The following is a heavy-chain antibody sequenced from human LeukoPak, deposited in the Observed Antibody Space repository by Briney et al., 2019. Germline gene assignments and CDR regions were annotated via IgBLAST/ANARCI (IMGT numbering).Heavy chain of an antibody. V-gene: IGHV3-48*03. D-gene: IGHD3-3*01. Sequence: GGSLRLSCAASGFTFSSYEMNWVRQAPGKGLEWVSYISSSGSTIYYADSVKGRFTISRDNAKNSLYLQMNSLRAKDTAVYYCAREDDFWSGYSVSFDYWGQGTLVTVSS. J-gene: IGHJ4*02. CDR1: GFTFSSYE. CDR2: ISSSGSTI. CDR3: AREDDFWSGYSVSFDY.